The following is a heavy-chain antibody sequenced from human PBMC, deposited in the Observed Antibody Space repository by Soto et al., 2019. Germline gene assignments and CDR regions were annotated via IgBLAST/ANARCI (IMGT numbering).Heavy chain of an antibody. J-gene: IGHJ3*02. D-gene: IGHD3-3*01. CDR2: INPATGAA. Sequence: QLHLVQSGAVVKKPGASVTVSCSASGYPVTAYYMHWVRQAPGRGLEWMGGINPATGAAKYTQTFQGRVSMTRDKSTGTDNIEMSGLQSKHTAAFYCARGGGVGVAGSAAFDMCGQGTFVSVSS. CDR1: GYPVTAYY. V-gene: IGHV1-2*02. CDR3: ARGGGVGVAGSAAFDM.